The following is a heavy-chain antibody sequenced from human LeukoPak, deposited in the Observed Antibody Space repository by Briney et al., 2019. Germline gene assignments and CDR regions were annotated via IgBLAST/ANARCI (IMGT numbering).Heavy chain of an antibody. D-gene: IGHD3-9*01. J-gene: IGHJ4*02. V-gene: IGHV3-23*01. CDR2: ISGSGGST. CDR1: GFTFSSYA. CDR3: AKGGYYDILTGSGLDY. Sequence: GGSLRLSCAASGFTFSSYAMSWVRQAPGKGLEWVSAISGSGGSTYYPDSVKGRFTIYKDNSKNTLYLQMNSLRAEDTAVYYCAKGGYYDILTGSGLDYWGRGTLVTVSS.